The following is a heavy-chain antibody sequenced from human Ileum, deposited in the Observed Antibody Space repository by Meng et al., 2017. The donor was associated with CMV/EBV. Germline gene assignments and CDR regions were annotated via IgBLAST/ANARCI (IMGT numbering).Heavy chain of an antibody. CDR1: GYDITKGFY. D-gene: IGHD3-16*01. V-gene: IGHV4-38-2*02. Sequence: GSLRLSCNVSGYDITKGFYWGWIRQPPRKGLEWLGSIYQSGKTYDNSSLKSRVTISVDTSKNQFSLEMRSLAAADTAIYYCAREQKTMIGAAGLGYFQIDPWGQGTLVTVSS. J-gene: IGHJ5*02. CDR2: IYQSGKT. CDR3: AREQKTMIGAAGLGYFQIDP.